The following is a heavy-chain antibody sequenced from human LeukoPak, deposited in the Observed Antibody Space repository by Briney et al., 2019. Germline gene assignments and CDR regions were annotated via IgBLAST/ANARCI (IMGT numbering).Heavy chain of an antibody. D-gene: IGHD3-10*01. J-gene: IGHJ4*02. Sequence: GGSLRLSCAASGFTFSGYAMGWVRQAPGKGLEWVSAISGSGGSTYYADSVKGRFTISRDNSKNTLYLQMNSLRAEDTAVYYCAGEVLLWFGEFDYWGQGTLVTVSS. CDR3: AGEVLLWFGEFDY. CDR1: GFTFSGYA. V-gene: IGHV3-23*01. CDR2: ISGSGGST.